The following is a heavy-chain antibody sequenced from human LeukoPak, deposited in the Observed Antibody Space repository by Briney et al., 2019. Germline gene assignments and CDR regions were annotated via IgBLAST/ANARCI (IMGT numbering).Heavy chain of an antibody. CDR3: ARTWSFSTYYFDY. CDR2: ISSSSSYI. D-gene: IGHD3-3*01. V-gene: IGHV3-11*06. CDR1: GFTFSDYY. J-gene: IGHJ4*02. Sequence: PGGSLRLSCAASGFTFSDYYMSWIRQAPGKGLEWVSYISSSSSYIYYADSVKGRFTISRDNAKNSLYLQMNSLRAEDTAVYYCARTWSFSTYYFDYWGQGTLVTVSS.